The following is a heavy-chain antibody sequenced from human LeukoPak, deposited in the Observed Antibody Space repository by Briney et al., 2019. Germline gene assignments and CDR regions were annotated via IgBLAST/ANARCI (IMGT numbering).Heavy chain of an antibody. CDR1: GGSISSGGYS. V-gene: IGHV4-30-2*01. Sequence: SETLSLTCAVSGGSISSGGYSWSWIRQPPGKGLEWIGYIYHSGSTYYNPSLKSRVTISVDRSKNQFSLKLSSVTAADTAVYYCARGSDYSNYLDWFDPWGQGTLVTVSS. CDR2: IYHSGST. D-gene: IGHD4-11*01. CDR3: ARGSDYSNYLDWFDP. J-gene: IGHJ5*02.